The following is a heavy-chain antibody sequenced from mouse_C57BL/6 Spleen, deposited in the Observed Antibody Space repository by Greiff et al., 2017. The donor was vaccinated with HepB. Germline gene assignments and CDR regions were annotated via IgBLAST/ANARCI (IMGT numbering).Heavy chain of an antibody. D-gene: IGHD1-1*01. J-gene: IGHJ4*01. CDR3: ARGDYGSSYPYYAMDY. Sequence: QVQLQQSGAELARPGASVKLSCKASGYTFTSYGISWVKQRTGQGLEWIGEIYPRSGNTYYNEKFKGKATLTADKSSSTAYMELRSLTSEDSAVYFCARGDYGSSYPYYAMDYWDQGTSVTVSS. CDR2: IYPRSGNT. V-gene: IGHV1-81*01. CDR1: GYTFTSYG.